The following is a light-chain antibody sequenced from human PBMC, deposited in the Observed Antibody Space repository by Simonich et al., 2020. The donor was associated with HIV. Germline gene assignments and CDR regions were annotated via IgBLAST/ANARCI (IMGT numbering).Light chain of an antibody. V-gene: IGLV2-8*01. CDR1: SSDVGGYNY. J-gene: IGLJ3*02. CDR2: EVS. CDR3: SSYAGSNNWV. Sequence: QSALTQPASVSGSPGQSISISCTGTSSDVGGYNYVSWYQQHPGKAPKLMIYEVSKRPSGVPDRFSGSKSDNTASLTVSGLQAEDEADYYCSSYAGSNNWVFGGGTKVTVL.